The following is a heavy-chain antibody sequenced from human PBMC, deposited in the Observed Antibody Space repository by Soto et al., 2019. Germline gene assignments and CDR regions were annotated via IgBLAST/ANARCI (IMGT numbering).Heavy chain of an antibody. V-gene: IGHV1-69*06. Sequence: ASVKVSCKASGGTFSSYAISWVRQAPGQGLEWMGGIIPIFGTANYAQKFQGRVTITADKSTSTAYMELSSLRSEDTAVYYCASAEIVVVVAATPGGFDIWGQGTMVTVSS. CDR3: ASAEIVVVVAATPGGFDI. CDR2: IIPIFGTA. J-gene: IGHJ3*02. D-gene: IGHD2-15*01. CDR1: GGTFSSYA.